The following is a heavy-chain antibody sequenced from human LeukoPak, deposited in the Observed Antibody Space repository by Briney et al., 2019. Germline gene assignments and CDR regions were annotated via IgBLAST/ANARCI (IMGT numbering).Heavy chain of an antibody. D-gene: IGHD7-27*01. Sequence: GGSLRLSCAASGFTFRTYEMNWVRQAPGKGLEWVSYISSSGSTIYYADSVKGRFTISRDNAKNSLYLQMNSLRAEDTAVYYCARASPGVDAFDIWGQGTMVTVSS. V-gene: IGHV3-48*03. CDR2: ISSSGSTI. CDR1: GFTFRTYE. J-gene: IGHJ3*02. CDR3: ARASPGVDAFDI.